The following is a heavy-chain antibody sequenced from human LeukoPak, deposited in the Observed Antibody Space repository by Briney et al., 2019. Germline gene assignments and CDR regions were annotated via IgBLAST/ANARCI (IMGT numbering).Heavy chain of an antibody. CDR3: ARGIAAADPYYYYYMDV. J-gene: IGHJ6*03. D-gene: IGHD6-13*01. CDR2: INWNGGST. CDR1: GFTFDDYG. V-gene: IGHV3-20*04. Sequence: PGGSLRLSCAAYGFTFDDYGMSWVRHAPGKGLEWVCGINWNGGSTVYADSVKGRFTISRDNAKNSLYLQMNSLRAEDTALYYCARGIAAADPYYYYYMDVWGKGTTVTVSS.